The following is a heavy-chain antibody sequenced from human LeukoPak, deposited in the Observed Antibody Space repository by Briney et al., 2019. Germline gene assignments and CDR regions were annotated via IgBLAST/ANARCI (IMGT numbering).Heavy chain of an antibody. CDR2: IRSKANSFAT. V-gene: IGHV3-73*01. Sequence: SGGSLRLSCAASGSTFSGSVIHWVRQASGKGLEWVGRIRSKANSFATAYAASVEGRFTISRDDSKKMAILQMNALKTEDSAVYYCARARYYYDSSGYSHWFDPWGQGTLVTVSS. CDR3: ARARYYYDSSGYSHWFDP. J-gene: IGHJ5*02. CDR1: GSTFSGSV. D-gene: IGHD3-22*01.